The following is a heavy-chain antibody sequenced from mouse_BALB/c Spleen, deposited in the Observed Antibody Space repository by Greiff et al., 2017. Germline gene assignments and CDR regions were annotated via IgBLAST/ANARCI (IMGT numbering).Heavy chain of an antibody. CDR3: ARDGYGSSLDY. J-gene: IGHJ2*01. CDR2: ISDGGSYT. D-gene: IGHD1-1*01. V-gene: IGHV5-4*02. CDR1: GFTFSDYY. Sequence: EVHLVESGGGLVKPGGSLKLSCAASGFTFSDYYMYWVRQTPEKRLEWVATISDGGSYTYYPDSVKGRFTISRDNAKNNLYLQMSSLKSEDTAMYYCARDGYGSSLDYWGQGTTLTVSS.